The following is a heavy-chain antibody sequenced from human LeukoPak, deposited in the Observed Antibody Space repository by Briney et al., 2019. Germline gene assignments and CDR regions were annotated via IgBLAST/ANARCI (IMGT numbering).Heavy chain of an antibody. CDR3: ARDPWGYRAGVMDF. CDR2: TDGTTT. D-gene: IGHD1-1*01. CDR1: GFTYSSYG. Sequence: PGGSLRLSCAASGFTYSSYGMSWVRQAPGKGLVWVSRTDGTTTDHADSVKGRFTISRDNAKNTLYLQMNSLRAEDTAVYFCARDPWGYRAGVMDFWGLGTLVTVSS. V-gene: IGHV3-74*01. J-gene: IGHJ4*02.